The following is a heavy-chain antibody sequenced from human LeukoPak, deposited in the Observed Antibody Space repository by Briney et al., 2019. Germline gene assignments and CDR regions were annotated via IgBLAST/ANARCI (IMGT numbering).Heavy chain of an antibody. CDR1: GGTFSSYA. J-gene: IGHJ6*03. V-gene: IGHV1-69*05. Sequence: ASVKVSCKASGGTFSSYAISWVRQAPGQGLEWMGGIIPIFGTANYAQKFHGRVTITTDESTSTAYMELSSLRSEDTAVYYCASLYVDRQNPYYYYYMDVWGKGTTVTVSS. CDR3: ASLYVDRQNPYYYYYMDV. D-gene: IGHD2-8*01. CDR2: IIPIFGTA.